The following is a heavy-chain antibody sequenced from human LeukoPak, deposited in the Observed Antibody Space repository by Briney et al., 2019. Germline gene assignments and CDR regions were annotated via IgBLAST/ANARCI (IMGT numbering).Heavy chain of an antibody. CDR2: IHYSGSS. CDR1: GASISSSSRY. V-gene: IGHV4-39*07. Sequence: KASETLSLTCTVSGASISSSSRYWGWIRQPPGKGLEWIGSIHYSGSSYYNPSLKSRVTMSVDTSKIQFSLKLSSVTAADTAVYYCARAHSSSRMMADYWGQGTLVTVSS. D-gene: IGHD6-13*01. CDR3: ARAHSSSRMMADY. J-gene: IGHJ4*02.